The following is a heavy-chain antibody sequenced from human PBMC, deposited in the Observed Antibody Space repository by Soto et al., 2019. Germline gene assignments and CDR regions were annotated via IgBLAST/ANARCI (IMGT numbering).Heavy chain of an antibody. CDR2: IYHSGST. CDR1: GGSISSSYW. V-gene: IGHV4-4*02. D-gene: IGHD3-3*01. CDR3: VTSLNYDFWRDGGRHYYFDY. J-gene: IGHJ4*02. Sequence: SETLSLTCAVSGGSISSSYWWNWVRQPPGKGLGWIGKIYHSGSTNYNPSLKNRVTISVDKSNNQFSLRLSSVTAADTAVYFCVTSLNYDFWRDGGRHYYFDYWGQGTLVTVSS.